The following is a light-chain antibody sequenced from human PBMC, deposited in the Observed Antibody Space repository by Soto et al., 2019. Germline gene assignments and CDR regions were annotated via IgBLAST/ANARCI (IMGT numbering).Light chain of an antibody. CDR1: RNVSIY. Sequence: EIPLTQSPSSLAASVGDRLTLTCRASRNVSIYLNWYQHKPGKGPTLLIHATSNLQIGVPSRFSGSGSGTDFTLKISRVEAEDVGIYYCMQALQTALTFGGGTKVDIK. J-gene: IGKJ4*01. V-gene: IGKV1-39*01. CDR3: MQALQTALT. CDR2: ATS.